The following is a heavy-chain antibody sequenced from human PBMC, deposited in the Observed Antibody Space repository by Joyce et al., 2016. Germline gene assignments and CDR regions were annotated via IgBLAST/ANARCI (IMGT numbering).Heavy chain of an antibody. J-gene: IGHJ4*02. Sequence: QVQLQQWGAGLLKPSETLSLTCAVSGGPFRGFCWTWVRQPPGKGLEWIGDINNSGVTSYKPARKTRVTFSVDTSKNQFSLKLTSLSAADTAVYYCARSQWLAPLMYWGQGTPVTVSS. CDR3: ARSQWLAPLMY. V-gene: IGHV4-34*01. D-gene: IGHD6-19*01. CDR1: GGPFRGFC. CDR2: INNSGVT.